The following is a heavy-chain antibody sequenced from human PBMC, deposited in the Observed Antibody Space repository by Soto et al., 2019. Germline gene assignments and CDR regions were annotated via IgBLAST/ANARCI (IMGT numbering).Heavy chain of an antibody. V-gene: IGHV3-74*01. CDR3: ARYDFWSGMDV. D-gene: IGHD3-3*01. CDR1: GFTFSSYW. CDR2: INSDGSST. J-gene: IGHJ6*02. Sequence: EVQLVESGGGLDQPGGSLRLSCGVSGFTFSSYWMHWVRQAPGKGLVWVSRINSDGSSTSYADSVKGRFTISRDNAKNTLYLQMNSLRAEDTALYYCARYDFWSGMDVWGQGTTVTVSS.